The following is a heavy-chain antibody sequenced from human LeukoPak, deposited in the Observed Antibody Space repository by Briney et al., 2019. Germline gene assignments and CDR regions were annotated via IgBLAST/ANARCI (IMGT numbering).Heavy chain of an antibody. V-gene: IGHV4-30-4*01. J-gene: IGHJ4*02. CDR3: ARVPVYSGTYFDY. CDR1: GGSISSGDYY. Sequence: PSETLSLTCTVSGGSISSGDYYWSWLRQPPGKGLEWIGYIYYSGSTYFNPSLKSRVTISVETSKNQFSLKLSPVTAADTAVYYCARVPVYSGTYFDYWGQGTLVTVSS. D-gene: IGHD1-26*01. CDR2: IYYSGST.